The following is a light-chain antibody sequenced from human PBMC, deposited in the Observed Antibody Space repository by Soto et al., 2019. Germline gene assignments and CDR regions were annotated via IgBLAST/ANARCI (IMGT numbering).Light chain of an antibody. CDR1: QSVSSY. CDR3: QQRSNWPIT. Sequence: EIVLTQSGATLSLSPGERATLSCRASQSVSSYLAWYQQKPGQAPRLLIYDASNRATGIPARFSGSGSGTDFTLTISSLEPEDFAVYYCQQRSNWPITFGQGTRLEIK. V-gene: IGKV3-11*01. J-gene: IGKJ5*01. CDR2: DAS.